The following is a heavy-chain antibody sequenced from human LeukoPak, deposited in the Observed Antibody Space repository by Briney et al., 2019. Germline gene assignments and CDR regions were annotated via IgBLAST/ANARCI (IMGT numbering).Heavy chain of an antibody. D-gene: IGHD6-6*01. Sequence: GGSLRLSCSASGLTFSTCAMHWVRQAPGRGLEWLTLIRPDGGKKFYSDSVKGRFTISRDNSKNTLYLQMNSLRAEDTAVYYCARDRAYSSSTWGQGTLVTVSS. CDR3: ARDRAYSSST. J-gene: IGHJ5*02. CDR2: IRPDGGKK. CDR1: GLTFSTCA. V-gene: IGHV3-33*08.